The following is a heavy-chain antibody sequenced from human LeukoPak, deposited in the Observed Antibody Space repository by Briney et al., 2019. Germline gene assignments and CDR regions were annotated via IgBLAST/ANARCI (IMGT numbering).Heavy chain of an antibody. Sequence: GGSLRLSCAASGFTFSSYGMHWVRQAPGKGLEWVAVISYDGSNKYYADSVKGRFTISRDNSKNTLYLQMNSLRAEDTAVYYCAKDVYGDYGYEYYFDYWGQGTLVTVSS. CDR3: AKDVYGDYGYEYYFDY. D-gene: IGHD4-17*01. J-gene: IGHJ4*02. CDR2: ISYDGSNK. CDR1: GFTFSSYG. V-gene: IGHV3-30*18.